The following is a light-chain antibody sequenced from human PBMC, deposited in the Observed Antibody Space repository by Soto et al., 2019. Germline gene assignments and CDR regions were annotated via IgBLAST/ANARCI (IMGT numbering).Light chain of an antibody. V-gene: IGLV2-14*03. CDR3: IAYATSSTGV. CDR1: SSDVGVFNY. CDR2: EVT. Sequence: QSVLTQPASVSGSPGQSITISCTGTSSDVGVFNYVSWYQQHPGRVPKLLIYEVTHRPSGVSDRFSGSKSGNTASLTISRVRPEDESTYFCIAYATSSTGVFGGGTQLTVL. J-gene: IGLJ3*02.